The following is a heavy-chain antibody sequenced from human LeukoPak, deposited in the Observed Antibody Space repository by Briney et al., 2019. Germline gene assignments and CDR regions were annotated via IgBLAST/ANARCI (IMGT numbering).Heavy chain of an antibody. CDR2: IYTSGST. CDR1: GGSISTYS. Sequence: PSETLSLTCTVSGGSISTYSWTWIRQPAGKGLECIGRIYTSGSTHHNPSLESRVTISVDTSKNHFSLKLSSVTAADSAVYYCARVGLVPAAFDIWGQGTMVTVSS. J-gene: IGHJ3*02. D-gene: IGHD3/OR15-3a*01. V-gene: IGHV4-4*07. CDR3: ARVGLVPAAFDI.